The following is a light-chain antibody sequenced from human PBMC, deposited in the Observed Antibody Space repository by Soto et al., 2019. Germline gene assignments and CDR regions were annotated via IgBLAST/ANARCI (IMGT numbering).Light chain of an antibody. J-gene: IGKJ3*01. CDR3: QQRSNWP. Sequence: EIVMTQSPATLSVSPGESATLSCRASQRVSYNLAWYQQKPGQAPRLLIYGASTRATGIPARFSGSGSGTDFTLTISSLEPEDFAVYYCQQRSNWPFGPGTKVDIK. V-gene: IGKV3-11*01. CDR2: GAS. CDR1: QRVSYN.